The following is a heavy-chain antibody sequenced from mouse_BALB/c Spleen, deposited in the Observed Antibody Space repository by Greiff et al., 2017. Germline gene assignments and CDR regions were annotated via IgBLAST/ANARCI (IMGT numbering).Heavy chain of an antibody. V-gene: IGHV1-39*01. D-gene: IGHD2-1*01. Sequence: EVQLQQTGPELVKPGASVKISCKASGYSFTDYIMLWVKQSHGKSLEWIGNINPYYGSTSYNLKFKGKATLTVDKSSSTAYMQLNSLTSEDSAVYYCARWGNYTYYYAMDYWGQGTSVTVSS. CDR1: GYSFTDYI. CDR3: ARWGNYTYYYAMDY. J-gene: IGHJ4*01. CDR2: INPYYGST.